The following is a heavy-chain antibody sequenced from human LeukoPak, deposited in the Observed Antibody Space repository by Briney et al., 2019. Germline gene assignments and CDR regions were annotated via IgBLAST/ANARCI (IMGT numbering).Heavy chain of an antibody. V-gene: IGHV1-8*01. CDR1: GYTFTSYD. Sequence: GASVKVSCKASGYTFTSYDINWVRQATGQGLEWMGWMNPNSGNTGYAQKFQGRVTMTRNTSISTAYMELSSLRSEDTAVYYCARVTMVRGVTTVRYWGQGTLVTVSS. J-gene: IGHJ4*02. CDR2: MNPNSGNT. D-gene: IGHD3-10*01. CDR3: ARVTMVRGVTTVRY.